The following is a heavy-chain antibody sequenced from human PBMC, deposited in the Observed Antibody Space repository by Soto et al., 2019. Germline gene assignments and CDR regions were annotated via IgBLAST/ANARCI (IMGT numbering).Heavy chain of an antibody. J-gene: IGHJ4*02. V-gene: IGHV3-23*01. CDR2: ITNTGITT. CDR3: AKGFYYGDTKHIDH. D-gene: IGHD4-17*01. Sequence: PGGSLRLSXAASGFGFSTHALSWVRQAPGKGLEWLSSITNTGITTHYADSVKGRFTISRENSRNTLHLQMNNLRVDDTAVYYCAKGFYYGDTKHIDHWGQGTLVTVSS. CDR1: GFGFSTHA.